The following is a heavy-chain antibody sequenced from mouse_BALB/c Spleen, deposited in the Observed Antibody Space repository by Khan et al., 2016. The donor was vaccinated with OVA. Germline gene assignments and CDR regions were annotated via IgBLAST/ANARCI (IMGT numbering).Heavy chain of an antibody. Sequence: QVQLQQSGAELVRPGSSVKISCKASGYSFSRSWMNWVKQRPGQGLEWIGQIYPGNGDTNYNGKFKGKATLTADKSSSTAYVQLTSLTSEDSAVDFGARWRGDGFTYWGHGTLVTVSA. V-gene: IGHV1-80*01. D-gene: IGHD2-13*01. J-gene: IGHJ3*01. CDR3: ARWRGDGFTY. CDR1: GYSFSRSW. CDR2: IYPGNGDT.